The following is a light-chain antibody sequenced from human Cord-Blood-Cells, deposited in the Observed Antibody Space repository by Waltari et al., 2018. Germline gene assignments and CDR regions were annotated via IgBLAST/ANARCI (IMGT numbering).Light chain of an antibody. CDR2: DAS. CDR1: QDISNY. J-gene: IGKJ1*01. V-gene: IGKV1-33*01. Sequence: DIHMTQSPSSMSASVGDRVTITCPASQDISNYLNWYQQNPGKAPKLLIYDASSLETGVPSRFSGSGSVTDFTFTISSLQPEDIATYYCQQYGNLWTFGQGTKVEIK. CDR3: QQYGNLWT.